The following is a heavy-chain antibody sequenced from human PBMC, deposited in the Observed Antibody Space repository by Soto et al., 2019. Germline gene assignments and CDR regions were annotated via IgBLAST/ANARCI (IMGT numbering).Heavy chain of an antibody. Sequence: PGESLKISCQGSGYSFTSYWISWVRQMPGKGLEWMGRIDPSDSYTNYSPSFQGHVTISADKSISTAYLQWSSLKASDTAMYYCAGGGDTAMVIGYYYYGMDVWGQGTTVTVSS. J-gene: IGHJ6*02. V-gene: IGHV5-10-1*01. CDR2: IDPSDSYT. D-gene: IGHD5-18*01. CDR1: GYSFTSYW. CDR3: AGGGDTAMVIGYYYYGMDV.